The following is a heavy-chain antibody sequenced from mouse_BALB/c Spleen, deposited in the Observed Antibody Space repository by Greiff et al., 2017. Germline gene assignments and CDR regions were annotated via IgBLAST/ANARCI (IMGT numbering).Heavy chain of an antibody. Sequence: EVKLVESGGGLVKPGGSLKLSCAASGFTFSSYAMSWVRQTPEKRLEWVASISSGGSTYYPDSVKGRFTISRDNARNILYLQMSSLRSEDTAMYYCARETTAPFAYWGQGTLVTVSA. CDR2: ISSGGST. CDR1: GFTFSSYA. V-gene: IGHV5-6-5*01. CDR3: ARETTAPFAY. J-gene: IGHJ3*01. D-gene: IGHD1-2*01.